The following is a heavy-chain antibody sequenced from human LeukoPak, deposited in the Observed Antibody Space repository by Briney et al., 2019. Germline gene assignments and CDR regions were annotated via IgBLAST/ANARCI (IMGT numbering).Heavy chain of an antibody. Sequence: GGSLRLSCAASGFIFSTYALHWVRQAPGKGLEWVALISFDGSNEYYADSVKGRFTISRDNSQNTLFLQMNSLRVEDTAMYYCARGRASGYCSTIACSNNYLDPWGQGTLVTVSS. V-gene: IGHV3-30-3*01. CDR3: ARGRASGYCSTIACSNNYLDP. J-gene: IGHJ5*02. CDR1: GFIFSTYA. CDR2: ISFDGSNE. D-gene: IGHD2-2*01.